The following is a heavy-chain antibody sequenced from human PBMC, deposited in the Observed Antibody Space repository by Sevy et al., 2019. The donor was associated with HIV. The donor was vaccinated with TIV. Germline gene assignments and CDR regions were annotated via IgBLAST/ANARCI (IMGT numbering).Heavy chain of an antibody. CDR3: ARDLDGGSYYSGTCHYFDY. CDR2: TYYRSKWYN. CDR1: GDSVSSNSAA. J-gene: IGHJ4*02. V-gene: IGHV6-1*01. Sequence: SQTLSLTCAISGDSVSSNSAAWNWIRQSPSRGLEWLGRTYYRSKWYNDYAVSVKSRITINPVTSKNQFSLQLNSVTPEDSAVYYCARDLDGGSYYSGTCHYFDYWGQGTLVTVSS. D-gene: IGHD1-26*01.